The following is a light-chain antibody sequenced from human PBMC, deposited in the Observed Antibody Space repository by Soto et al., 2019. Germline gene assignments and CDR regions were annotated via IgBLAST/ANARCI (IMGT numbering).Light chain of an antibody. CDR1: QDITSY. CDR2: AAS. Sequence: DIQMTQSPSFLSASVGDRVTITCRACQDITSYLAWYQQKPGKVPELLIYAASTLQSGVPSRFSGSGSGTDFTLSITSLQPEDVGTYYCQKYNSAPWTFGQGTKVEIK. CDR3: QKYNSAPWT. J-gene: IGKJ1*01. V-gene: IGKV1-27*01.